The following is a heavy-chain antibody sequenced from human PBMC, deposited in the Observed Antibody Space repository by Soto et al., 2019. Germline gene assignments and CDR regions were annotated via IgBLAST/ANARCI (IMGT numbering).Heavy chain of an antibody. J-gene: IGHJ6*02. V-gene: IGHV2-70*01. CDR1: GFSLSTSGMC. Sequence: ESGPTLVNPTQTLTLTCTFSGFSLSTSGMCVSWIRQPPGKALEWLALIDWDDDKYYSTSLKTRLTISKDTSKNQVVLTMTNMDPADTATYYCARIPQICTVTTKRYYYYGMDVWGQGTTVTVSS. CDR3: ARIPQICTVTTKRYYYYGMDV. CDR2: IDWDDDK. D-gene: IGHD4-17*01.